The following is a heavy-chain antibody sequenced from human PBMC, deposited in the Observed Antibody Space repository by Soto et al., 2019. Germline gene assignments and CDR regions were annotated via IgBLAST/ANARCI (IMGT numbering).Heavy chain of an antibody. V-gene: IGHV3-13*01. J-gene: IGHJ4*02. CDR1: GFTFSSNH. CDR2: IGPAGDS. Sequence: DVNLVESGGGLVQPGGSLRLSCAVSGFTFSSNHLHWVRQGRGEGLEWVSGIGPAGDSYYSGSVKGRFIISRENAKNSFYLQMNNLRAEDTAVYFCARLNVGVGSNSFDYWGQGTLVTVSS. CDR3: ARLNVGVGSNSFDY. D-gene: IGHD1-26*01.